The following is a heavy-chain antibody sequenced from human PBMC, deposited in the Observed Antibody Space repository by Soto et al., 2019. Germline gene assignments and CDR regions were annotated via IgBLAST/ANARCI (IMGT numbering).Heavy chain of an antibody. CDR1: GYTFTIHW. Sequence: PGESLKISCEGFGYTFTIHWIAWVRQTPGKGLEWMGIIYPSDSDTRYSPSFEGQVTISADKSISTAYLQWSSLKASDSAKYYCARLTTYYYDTSGYGMDVRGQGTTVTVSS. D-gene: IGHD3-22*01. CDR3: ARLTTYYYDTSGYGMDV. J-gene: IGHJ6*02. CDR2: IYPSDSDT. V-gene: IGHV5-51*01.